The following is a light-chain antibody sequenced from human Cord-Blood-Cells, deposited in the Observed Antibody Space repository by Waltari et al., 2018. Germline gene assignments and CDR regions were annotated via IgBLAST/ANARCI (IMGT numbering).Light chain of an antibody. CDR3: CSYAGSSRV. CDR2: EGS. CDR1: SSDVGSYYL. J-gene: IGLJ3*02. V-gene: IGLV2-23*01. Sequence: QSALTQPASVSGSPGQSITTSCTGTSSDVGSYYLVSWYQQHPGKAPKLMIYEGSKRPSGVSNRFSGSKSGNTASLTISGLQAEDEADYYCCSYAGSSRVFGGGTKLTVL.